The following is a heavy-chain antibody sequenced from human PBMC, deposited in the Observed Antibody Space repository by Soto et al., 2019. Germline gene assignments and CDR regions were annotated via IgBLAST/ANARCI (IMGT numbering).Heavy chain of an antibody. V-gene: IGHV3-30*18. Sequence: PGGSLRLSCAASGFTFSSYGMHWVRQAPGKGLEWVAVISYDGSNKYYADSVTGRFTISRDNSKNTLYLQMNSLRAEDTAVYYCAQGSTSSDYWGQGTLVTVSS. CDR1: GFTFSSYG. D-gene: IGHD2-2*01. CDR3: AQGSTSSDY. CDR2: ISYDGSNK. J-gene: IGHJ4*02.